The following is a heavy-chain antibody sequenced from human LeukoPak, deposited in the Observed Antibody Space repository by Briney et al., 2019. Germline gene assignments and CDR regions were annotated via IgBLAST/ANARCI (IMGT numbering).Heavy chain of an antibody. V-gene: IGHV3-30-3*01. D-gene: IGHD3-10*01. Sequence: PGRSLRLSCAASGFTFNTYAIHWVRQAPGKGLEWVAVISYDGSNKYYADSVKGRFTLSRDNSKNTLYLQMNSLRAEDTALYYCAKKYYYGSGTYIFYFDYWGQGTPVTVSS. J-gene: IGHJ4*02. CDR3: AKKYYYGSGTYIFYFDY. CDR1: GFTFNTYA. CDR2: ISYDGSNK.